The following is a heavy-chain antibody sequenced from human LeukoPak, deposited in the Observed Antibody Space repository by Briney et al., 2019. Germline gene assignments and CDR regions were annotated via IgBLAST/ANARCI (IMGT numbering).Heavy chain of an antibody. D-gene: IGHD4-17*01. V-gene: IGHV4-59*01. Sequence: SETLSLTCTVSGGSINNYYWNWIRQPPGKGLEWIGFISYSGSTNYNPSLKSRVTISVDTSKNQFSLKLSSVTAADTAVYYCALMLYGDYVDYWGQGTLVTVSS. CDR3: ALMLYGDYVDY. CDR2: ISYSGST. CDR1: GGSINNYY. J-gene: IGHJ4*02.